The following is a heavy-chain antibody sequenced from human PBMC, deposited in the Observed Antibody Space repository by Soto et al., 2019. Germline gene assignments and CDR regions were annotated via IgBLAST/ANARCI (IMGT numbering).Heavy chain of an antibody. V-gene: IGHV4-4*07. D-gene: IGHD1-26*01. CDR2: IYTSGST. CDR1: GGSISSYY. J-gene: IGHJ5*02. Sequence: SESLLLTCTVSGGSISSYYWSWIRQPAGKGLEWIGRIYTSGSTNYNASLKTPVTMSVHTSKNQCSLKLSSVTAADTAVYYCARARGSYYWFDPWGQGTLVTVSS. CDR3: ARARGSYYWFDP.